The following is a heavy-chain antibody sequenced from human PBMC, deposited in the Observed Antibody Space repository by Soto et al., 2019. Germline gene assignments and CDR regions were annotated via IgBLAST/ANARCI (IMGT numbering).Heavy chain of an antibody. CDR3: ARGGNYYGSEDYYYYYMDV. CDR2: INPSGVST. J-gene: IGHJ6*03. D-gene: IGHD3-10*01. V-gene: IGHV1-46*03. CDR1: GYTFTSYY. Sequence: QVQLVQSGAEVKKPGASVKVSCKASGYTFTSYYMHWVRQAPGQGLEWMGIINPSGVSTSYAQKFQGRVTMTRETSTSTVYMEMSSLRSEDTSVYYCARGGNYYGSEDYYYYYMDVWGKGTTVTVSS.